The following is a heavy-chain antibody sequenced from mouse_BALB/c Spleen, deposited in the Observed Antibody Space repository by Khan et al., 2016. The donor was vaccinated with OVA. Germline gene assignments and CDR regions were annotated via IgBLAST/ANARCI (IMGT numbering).Heavy chain of an antibody. D-gene: IGHD1-1*01. CDR2: IDPYNGGT. CDR1: GYSFTDYN. Sequence: VQLQQSGPELVKPGASVKVSCKASGYSFTDYNMFWVKQSHGKSLEWIGYIDPYNGGTNHNQRFKGKATLTVDKSSSTAFMHLNSLTSEDSAVYYCALICYYGSGFDYWGQGTTLTVSS. V-gene: IGHV1S135*01. CDR3: ALICYYGSGFDY. J-gene: IGHJ2*01.